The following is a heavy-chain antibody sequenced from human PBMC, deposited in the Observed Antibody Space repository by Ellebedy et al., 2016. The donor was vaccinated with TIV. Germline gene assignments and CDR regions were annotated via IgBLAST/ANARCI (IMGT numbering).Heavy chain of an antibody. CDR2: ISAYNGNT. Sequence: ASVKVSCKASGYTFTSYYMHWVRQAPGQGLEWMGWISAYNGNTNYAQKLQGRVTMTTDTSTSTAYMELRSLRSGDTAVYYCARATNKRSYAVDYWGQGTTVTVSS. D-gene: IGHD6-25*01. J-gene: IGHJ6*02. CDR3: ARATNKRSYAVDY. CDR1: GYTFTSYY. V-gene: IGHV1-18*04.